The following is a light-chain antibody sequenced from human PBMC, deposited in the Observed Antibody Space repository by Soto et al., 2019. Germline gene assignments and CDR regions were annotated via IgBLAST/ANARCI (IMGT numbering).Light chain of an antibody. CDR3: QHYNSYSEA. CDR1: QGISTY. J-gene: IGKJ1*01. Sequence: DIQMTQSPSSLSASVGDRVTITCRASQGISTYLAWYQQKPGEVPKLLIYKASTLKSGVPSRFSGSGSGTEFTLTISSLQPDDFATYYCQHYNSYSEAFGQGTKVDIK. V-gene: IGKV1-5*03. CDR2: KAS.